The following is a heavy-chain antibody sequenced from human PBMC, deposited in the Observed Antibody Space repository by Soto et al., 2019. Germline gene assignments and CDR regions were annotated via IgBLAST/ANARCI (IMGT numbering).Heavy chain of an antibody. CDR2: IYYSGST. CDR3: ARNERWLVIFDY. V-gene: IGHV4-39*01. CDR1: GGSISSSSYY. Sequence: AEALSLTCTVSGGSISSSSYYWGWIRQPPGKGLEWIGSIYYSGSTYYNPSLKSRVTISVDTSKNQFSLKLSSVTAADTAVSYCARNERWLVIFDYWGQGTLVTVSS. J-gene: IGHJ4*02. D-gene: IGHD6-19*01.